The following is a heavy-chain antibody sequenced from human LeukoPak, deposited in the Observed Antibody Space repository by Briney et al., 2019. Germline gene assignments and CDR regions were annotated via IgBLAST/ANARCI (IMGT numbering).Heavy chain of an antibody. J-gene: IGHJ3*02. V-gene: IGHV1-2*06. CDR2: INPNSGGT. Sequence: GASVKVSCKASGYTFTGYYMHWVRQAPGQGLEWMGRINPNSGGTNYAQKFQGRVTMTRDTSISTAYMELSRLRSDDTAVYYCARSLGHDSSGYYLNDAFDIWGQGTMVTVSS. CDR1: GYTFTGYY. CDR3: ARSLGHDSSGYYLNDAFDI. D-gene: IGHD3-22*01.